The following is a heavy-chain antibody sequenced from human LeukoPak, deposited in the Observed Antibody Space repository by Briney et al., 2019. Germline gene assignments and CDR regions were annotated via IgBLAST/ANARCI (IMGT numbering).Heavy chain of an antibody. Sequence: SETLSLTCTVSGDSVSSGSHYWSWIRQPPGKALEWIGYIYYTGSTPYNPSLKSRVTISVDTSKNQFSLRLSSVTAADTAVYYCAIVLSGYRYGLDYWGQGTLVTVSS. V-gene: IGHV4-61*01. CDR1: GDSVSSGSHY. CDR2: IYYTGST. D-gene: IGHD5-18*01. J-gene: IGHJ4*02. CDR3: AIVLSGYRYGLDY.